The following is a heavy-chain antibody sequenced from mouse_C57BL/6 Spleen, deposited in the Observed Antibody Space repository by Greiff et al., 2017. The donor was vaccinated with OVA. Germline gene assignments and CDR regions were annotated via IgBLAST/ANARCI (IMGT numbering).Heavy chain of an antibody. CDR3: AREGDLAMDY. V-gene: IGHV1-18*01. CDR2: INPNNGGT. CDR1: GYSFTDYN. Sequence: VQLQQSGPELVKPGASVKISCKASGYSFTDYNMNWVKQSHGKSLEWIGDINPNNGGTSYNQKFKGKATLTVDKSSSTAYMELRSLTSEDSAVYYCAREGDLAMDYWGQGTSVTVSS. J-gene: IGHJ4*01.